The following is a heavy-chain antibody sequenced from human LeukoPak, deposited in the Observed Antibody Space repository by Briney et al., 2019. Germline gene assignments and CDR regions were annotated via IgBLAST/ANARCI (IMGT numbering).Heavy chain of an antibody. V-gene: IGHV3-20*04. CDR1: GFTFDEYG. D-gene: IGHD6-13*01. J-gene: IGHJ4*02. Sequence: GGAVRLSCADSGFTFDEYGMRWVRQAPGKGVEGGAGINWKGGRKVYAESVKGGFTIYRDNAKNSLYLQMNSLRADDTALYYCARVPYSSRHIDYWGQGTLVTVSS. CDR3: ARVPYSSRHIDY. CDR2: INWKGGRK.